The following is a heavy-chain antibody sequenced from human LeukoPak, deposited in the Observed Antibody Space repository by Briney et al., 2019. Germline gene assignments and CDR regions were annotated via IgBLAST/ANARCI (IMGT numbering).Heavy chain of an antibody. CDR3: ARRRDGGFDY. CDR1: GFTFSNDW. Sequence: GGSLRLSCAASGFTFSNDWMSWVRQAPGKGLEWVANIKQDGSEKYYVDSVKGRFTISRDNAKNSLYLQMNSLRAEDTAVYYCARRRDGGFDYWGQGTLVTVSP. D-gene: IGHD5-24*01. J-gene: IGHJ4*02. V-gene: IGHV3-7*01. CDR2: IKQDGSEK.